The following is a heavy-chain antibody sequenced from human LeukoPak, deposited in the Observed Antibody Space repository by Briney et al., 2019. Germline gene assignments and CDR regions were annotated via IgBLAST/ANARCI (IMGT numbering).Heavy chain of an antibody. D-gene: IGHD3-22*01. CDR2: FAGSDTTK. J-gene: IGHJ4*02. V-gene: IGHV3-48*03. CDR1: GFDLGAYE. CDR3: TTLGYHLDH. Sequence: GGSLRLSCAASGFDLGAYEMNWVRQAPGKGLEWVAYFAGSDTTKYYAASVRGRFTISRDNAKNSLYLQMNSLRAEDTALYYCTTLGYHLDHWGQGTLVTVSS.